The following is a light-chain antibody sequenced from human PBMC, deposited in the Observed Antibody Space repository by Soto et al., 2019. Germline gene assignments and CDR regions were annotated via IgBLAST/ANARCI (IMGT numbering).Light chain of an antibody. CDR3: QQGNSFPLT. Sequence: DIQMTQSPSSVSASIGDRVTINCRASQGIDSWLAWFQQKPGEAPRLLIYAAISLHSGVPSRFSGAGSGTDFSLTISSLQPEDFATYFCQQGNSFPLTFGGGTKVEIK. J-gene: IGKJ4*01. CDR2: AAI. CDR1: QGIDSW. V-gene: IGKV1-12*01.